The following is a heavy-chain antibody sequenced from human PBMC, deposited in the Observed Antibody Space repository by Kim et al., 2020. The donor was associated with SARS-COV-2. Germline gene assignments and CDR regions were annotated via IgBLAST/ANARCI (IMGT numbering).Heavy chain of an antibody. D-gene: IGHD3-10*01. CDR3: ARLSPHYGSGFVDY. CDR2: VYKDGTT. Sequence: SETLSLTCAVSGASMSSGLHYWGWIRQSPGRGLEWIGSVYKDGTTFYNTSLKRPPAISKSPFIVSIDTPKNQFYLTLDSVTAADTALYYCARLSPHYGSGFVDYWGRGTVVTVSS. CDR1: GASMSSGLHY. J-gene: IGHJ4*02. V-gene: IGHV4-39*01.